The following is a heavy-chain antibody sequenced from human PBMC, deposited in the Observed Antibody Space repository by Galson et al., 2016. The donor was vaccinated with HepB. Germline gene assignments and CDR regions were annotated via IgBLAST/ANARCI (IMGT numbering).Heavy chain of an antibody. CDR3: AGDLLAYSSGWFDY. CDR2: ISSDGSNK. Sequence: SLRLSCATSGFAFSSYGMDWVRQAPGKGLEWMAAISSDGSNKYYADSVKGRFTISRDNSKRTLYLQMDSLTADDTAVYYCAGDLLAYSSGWFDYWGPGTLVTVSS. D-gene: IGHD6-19*01. J-gene: IGHJ5*01. V-gene: IGHV3-30*03. CDR1: GFAFSSYG.